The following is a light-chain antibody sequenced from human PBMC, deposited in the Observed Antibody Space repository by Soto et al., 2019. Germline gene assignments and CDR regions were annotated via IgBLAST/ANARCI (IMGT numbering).Light chain of an antibody. J-gene: IGKJ4*01. V-gene: IGKV1-9*01. CDR2: GST. CDR3: QQLDSHPPT. Sequence: DIHLTQSPSFLSAAVGDRVTITCRASQGIGTYLAWLQQKPGTDPHLLISGSTTLQSGVPSRFSGSGSGAEFTRTISNLQPEDFATYYCQQLDSHPPTFGVGTIVEIK. CDR1: QGIGTY.